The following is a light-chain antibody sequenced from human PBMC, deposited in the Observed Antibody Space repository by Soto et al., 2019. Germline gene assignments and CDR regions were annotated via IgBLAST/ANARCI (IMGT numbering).Light chain of an antibody. V-gene: IGLV2-8*01. CDR3: SSYAGSNNYV. CDR2: EVT. Sequence: QSALTQPPSASGSPGQSVTISCTGTSSDVGGYNYVSWYQQHPGKAPKLMIYEVTKRPSGVPDLFSVSKSGNTASLTVSGLQAEDEADYYCSSYAGSNNYVFGTGSKGTVL. CDR1: SSDVGGYNY. J-gene: IGLJ1*01.